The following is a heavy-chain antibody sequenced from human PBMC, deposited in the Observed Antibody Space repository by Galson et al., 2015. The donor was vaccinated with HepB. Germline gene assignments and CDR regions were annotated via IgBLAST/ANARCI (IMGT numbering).Heavy chain of an antibody. Sequence: SCKASGYTFTSYYMHWVRQAPGQGLEWMGIINPSGGSTSYAQKLQGRVTMTRDTSTSTVYMELSSLRSEDTAVYYCARDGTLYYYGSGSYSYYYYGMDVWGQGTTVTVSS. J-gene: IGHJ6*02. CDR3: ARDGTLYYYGSGSYSYYYYGMDV. D-gene: IGHD3-10*01. CDR2: INPSGGST. CDR1: GYTFTSYY. V-gene: IGHV1-46*04.